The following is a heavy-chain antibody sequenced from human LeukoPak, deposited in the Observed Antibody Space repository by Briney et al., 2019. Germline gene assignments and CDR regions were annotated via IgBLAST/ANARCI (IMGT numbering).Heavy chain of an antibody. D-gene: IGHD2-2*01. CDR3: ARSGYCSSTSCYAGGDYYYYGMDV. J-gene: IGHJ6*02. Sequence: GASVKVSCKASGGTFSSYAISWVRQAPGQGLEWMGIINPSGGSTSYAQKFQGRVTMTRDTSTSTVYMELSSLRSEDTAVYYCARSGYCSSTSCYAGGDYYYYGMDVWGQGTTVTVSS. CDR1: GGTFSSYA. CDR2: INPSGGST. V-gene: IGHV1-46*01.